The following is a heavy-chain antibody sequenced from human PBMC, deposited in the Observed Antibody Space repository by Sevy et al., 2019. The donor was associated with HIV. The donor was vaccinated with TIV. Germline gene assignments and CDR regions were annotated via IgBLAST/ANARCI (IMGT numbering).Heavy chain of an antibody. J-gene: IGHJ6*02. V-gene: IGHV3-30*18. CDR1: GFSFSYYG. CDR3: TNAYSGSYSHTYLYALDV. D-gene: IGHD1-26*01. Sequence: GGSLRLSCIGSGFSFSYYGIHWVRQSPGKGLDWVALISHDGINEYYADSVKGRFTISRDNSKNTVYLEMNSLRNEDTAIYFCTNAYSGSYSHTYLYALDVWGQGTTVTVSS. CDR2: ISHDGINE.